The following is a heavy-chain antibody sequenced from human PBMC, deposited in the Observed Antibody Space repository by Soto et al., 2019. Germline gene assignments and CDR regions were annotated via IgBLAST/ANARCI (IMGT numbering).Heavy chain of an antibody. CDR1: GFTFSSYA. Sequence: GGSLRLSCAASGFTFSSYAMHWVRQAPGKGLEWVAVISYDGSNKYYGDSVKGRFTISRDNSKTTLSLQLNSLRAEDTAVYYCAKGLKGVNWNYITYWGQGTLVTVSS. J-gene: IGHJ4*02. CDR3: AKGLKGVNWNYITY. D-gene: IGHD1-7*01. V-gene: IGHV3-30*18. CDR2: ISYDGSNK.